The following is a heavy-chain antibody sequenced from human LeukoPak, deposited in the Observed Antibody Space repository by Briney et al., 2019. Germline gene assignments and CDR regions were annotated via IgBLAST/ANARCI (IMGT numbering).Heavy chain of an antibody. Sequence: ASVKVSCKASGYTFTNHWMHWARQAPGQGLEWMGWISAYNGNTNYAQKLQGRVTMTTDTSTSTAYMELRSLRSDDTAVYYCARVLLRGSLRIWGQGTMVTVSS. CDR1: GYTFTNHW. CDR3: ARVLLRGSLRI. V-gene: IGHV1-18*04. CDR2: ISAYNGNT. J-gene: IGHJ3*02. D-gene: IGHD1-26*01.